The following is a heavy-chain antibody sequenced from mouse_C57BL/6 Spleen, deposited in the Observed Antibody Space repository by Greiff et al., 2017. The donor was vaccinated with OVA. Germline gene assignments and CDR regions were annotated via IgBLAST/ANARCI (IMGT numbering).Heavy chain of an antibody. J-gene: IGHJ3*01. CDR3: ARSSSWFAY. Sequence: EVQLVESGPELVKPGASVKISCKASGYSFTGYYMNWVKQSPEKSLEWIGEINPSTGGTTYNQKFKAKATLTVDKSSSTAYMQLKSLTSEDSAVYYCARSSSWFAYWGQGTLVTVSA. CDR2: INPSTGGT. CDR1: GYSFTGYY. V-gene: IGHV1-42*01.